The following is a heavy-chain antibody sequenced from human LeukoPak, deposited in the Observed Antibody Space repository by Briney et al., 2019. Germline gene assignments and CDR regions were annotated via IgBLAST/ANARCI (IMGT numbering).Heavy chain of an antibody. V-gene: IGHV3-21*04. Sequence: PGGSLRLSCAASGFTFSSYSMNWVRQAPGKGLEWASSISSSSSYIYYADSVKGRFTISRDNAENSLYLQMNSLRVEDTAVYFCARGEAVPAAWGQGTLVIVSS. J-gene: IGHJ4*02. CDR3: ARGEAVPAA. D-gene: IGHD2-2*01. CDR2: ISSSSSYI. CDR1: GFTFSSYS.